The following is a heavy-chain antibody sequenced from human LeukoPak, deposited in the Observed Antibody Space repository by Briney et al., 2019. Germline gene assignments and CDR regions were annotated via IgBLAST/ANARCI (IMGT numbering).Heavy chain of an antibody. D-gene: IGHD2-15*01. J-gene: IGHJ5*02. Sequence: PGGSPRLSCAASGFSFSSYAMSWVRQAPGKGLEWVSGISGSGGSTYYADSVKGRFTISRDNSKNTLYVQMNSLRAEDTAVYYCAKARGFCSGGSCYNPFDPWGQGTLVTVSS. CDR2: ISGSGGST. V-gene: IGHV3-23*01. CDR1: GFSFSSYA. CDR3: AKARGFCSGGSCYNPFDP.